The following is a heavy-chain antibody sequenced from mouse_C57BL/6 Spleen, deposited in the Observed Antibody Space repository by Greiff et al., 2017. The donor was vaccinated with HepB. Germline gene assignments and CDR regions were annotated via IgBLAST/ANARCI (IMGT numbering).Heavy chain of an antibody. V-gene: IGHV14-1*01. Sequence: VQLKQSGAELVRPGASVKLSCTASGFNIKDYYMHWVKQRPEQGLEWIGRIDPEDGDTEYAPKFQGKATMTADTSSNTAYLQLSSLTSEDTAVYYCTTGDGSSYDAMDYWGQGTSVTVSS. D-gene: IGHD1-1*01. CDR2: IDPEDGDT. J-gene: IGHJ4*01. CDR3: TTGDGSSYDAMDY. CDR1: GFNIKDYY.